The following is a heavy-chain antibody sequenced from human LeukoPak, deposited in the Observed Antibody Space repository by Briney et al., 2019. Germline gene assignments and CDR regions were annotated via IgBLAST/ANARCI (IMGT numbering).Heavy chain of an antibody. D-gene: IGHD3-22*01. CDR3: ARIDSSGYYYLDY. J-gene: IGHJ4*02. V-gene: IGHV4-34*01. CDR2: INHSGST. Sequence: PSETLSLTCAVYGGSFSGYYWSWIRQPPGKGLEWIGEINHSGSTNYNPSLKSRVTISVDTSKNQFSLKLSSVTAADTAVYYCARIDSSGYYYLDYWGQGTLVTVSS. CDR1: GGSFSGYY.